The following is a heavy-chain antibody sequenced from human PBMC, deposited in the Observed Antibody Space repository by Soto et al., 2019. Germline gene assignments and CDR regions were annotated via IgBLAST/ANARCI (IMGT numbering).Heavy chain of an antibody. J-gene: IGHJ3*02. Sequence: GSLRLSCAASGCTFSSCAMTWVRQAPGMGLQWVSAISDSGGSTDYADSVRCRFTISRDKSKNTLYLQMNSLRAEDTAVYYCAREDCSSTSCYRAFDILGQGTMVTVSS. CDR3: AREDCSSTSCYRAFDI. CDR1: GCTFSSCA. D-gene: IGHD2-2*01. CDR2: ISDSGGST. V-gene: IGHV3-23*01.